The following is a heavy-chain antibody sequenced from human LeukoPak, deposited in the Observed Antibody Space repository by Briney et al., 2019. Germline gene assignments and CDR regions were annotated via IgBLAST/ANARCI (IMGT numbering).Heavy chain of an antibody. CDR2: IYTGGNT. CDR1: GGSISSYY. V-gene: IGHV4-4*07. J-gene: IGHJ6*03. CDR3: ARHGTAMVGYYYYYMDV. Sequence: SETLSLTCTVSGGSISSYYWSWIRQPAGKGLEWIGRIYTGGNTNYNPSLKSRVTMSLDTSKNKFSLKLSSVTAADTAVYYCARHGTAMVGYYYYYMDVWGKGTTVTVSS. D-gene: IGHD5-18*01.